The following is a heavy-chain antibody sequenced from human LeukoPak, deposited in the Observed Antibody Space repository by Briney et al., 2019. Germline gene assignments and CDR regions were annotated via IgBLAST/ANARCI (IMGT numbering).Heavy chain of an antibody. J-gene: IGHJ4*02. Sequence: ASVKVSCKASGYTFTSYYMHWVGPAPGQGLEWMGIINPSGGSTSYAQKFQGRVTMTRDTSTSTVYMELSSLRSEDTAVYYCARSEGDGYVYFDYWGQGTLVTVSS. D-gene: IGHD5-24*01. CDR1: GYTFTSYY. CDR3: ARSEGDGYVYFDY. V-gene: IGHV1-46*01. CDR2: INPSGGST.